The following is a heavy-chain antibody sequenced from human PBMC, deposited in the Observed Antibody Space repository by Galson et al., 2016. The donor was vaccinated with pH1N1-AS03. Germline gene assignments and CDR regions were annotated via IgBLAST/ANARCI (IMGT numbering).Heavy chain of an antibody. CDR1: GFRVSSDS. Sequence: SLRLSCAASGFRVSSDSMTWVRQAPGKGLEWVSVIHSGGGTYYAGSVKGRFSLSRDNFKNTVDLQMNRLRTEDTAVYYCARDPEMPTARWGQGTLVTVSS. J-gene: IGHJ4*02. CDR2: IHSGGGT. V-gene: IGHV3-53*05. CDR3: ARDPEMPTAR. D-gene: IGHD5-24*01.